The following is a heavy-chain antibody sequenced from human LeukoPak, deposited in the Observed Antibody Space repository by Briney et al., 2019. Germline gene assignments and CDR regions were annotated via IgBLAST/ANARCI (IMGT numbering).Heavy chain of an antibody. J-gene: IGHJ5*02. CDR3: ARGSVDIVATYWFDP. CDR2: IMPILGIA. D-gene: IGHD5-12*01. Sequence: SVKVSCKASGGTFSSYAISWVRQAPGQGLEWMGRIMPILGIANYAQKFQGRVTITADKSTSTAYMELSSLRSEDTAVYYCARGSVDIVATYWFDPWGQGTLVTVSS. V-gene: IGHV1-69*04. CDR1: GGTFSSYA.